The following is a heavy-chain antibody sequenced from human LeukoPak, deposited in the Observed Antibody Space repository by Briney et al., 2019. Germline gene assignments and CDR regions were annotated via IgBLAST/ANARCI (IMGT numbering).Heavy chain of an antibody. V-gene: IGHV3-23*01. J-gene: IGHJ3*02. CDR1: GFTFSNYA. Sequence: GGSLRLSCAASGFTFSNYAMSWVRQAPGKGLEWVSGISGSTYYADSVKGRFTISRDNAKNSLYLQMNSLRAEDTAVYYCARVAREYAFDIWGQGTMVTVSS. CDR2: ISGST. CDR3: ARVAREYAFDI.